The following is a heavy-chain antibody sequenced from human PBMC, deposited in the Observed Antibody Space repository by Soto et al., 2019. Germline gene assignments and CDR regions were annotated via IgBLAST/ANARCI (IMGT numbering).Heavy chain of an antibody. CDR2: INSDGSST. J-gene: IGHJ4*02. D-gene: IGHD3-16*02. Sequence: EVQLVESGGGLVQPGGSLRLSCAASGFTFSSYWMHWVRQAPGKGLVWVSRINSDGSSTSYADSVKGRFTISRDNSKNTLYLQMNSLRAEDTAVYYCAVDIRLGELSSDYWGQGTLVTVSS. CDR3: AVDIRLGELSSDY. CDR1: GFTFSSYW. V-gene: IGHV3-74*01.